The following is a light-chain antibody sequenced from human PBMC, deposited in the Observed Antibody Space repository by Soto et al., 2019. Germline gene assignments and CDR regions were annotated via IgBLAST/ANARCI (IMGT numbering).Light chain of an antibody. CDR2: SNN. Sequence: QSVLTQPPSASGTPGQRVTISCSGSSSNIGNNYVYWYQHLPGTAPKLLIYSNNQRPSGVPDRFSASKSGSSASLAISGLRSEDEADYYCAAWDDSLNVLFGGGTK. CDR1: SSNIGNNY. V-gene: IGLV1-47*02. CDR3: AAWDDSLNVL. J-gene: IGLJ2*01.